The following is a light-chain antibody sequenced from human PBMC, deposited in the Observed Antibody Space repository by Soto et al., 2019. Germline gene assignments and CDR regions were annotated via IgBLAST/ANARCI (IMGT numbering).Light chain of an antibody. CDR2: DAS. J-gene: IGKJ3*01. CDR3: QQFNSEPFT. CDR1: QGISSA. V-gene: IGKV1-13*02. Sequence: AILLTQSPPSLSASVGDRVTITCRASQGISSAVAWYQQKPGKAPKVLMYDASSMESGVPSRFSGSGSGTDLTLTISSLQPEDFATYYCQQFNSEPFTFGPGTKVDIK.